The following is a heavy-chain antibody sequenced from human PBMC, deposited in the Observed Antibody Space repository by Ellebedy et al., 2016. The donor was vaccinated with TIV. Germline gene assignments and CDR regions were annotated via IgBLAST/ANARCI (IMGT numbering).Heavy chain of an antibody. CDR1: GYTFTSYA. D-gene: IGHD3-22*01. Sequence: ASVKVSCXASGYTFTSYAMHWVRQAPGQRLEWMGWINAGNGNTKYSQKFQGRVTITRDTSASTAYMELSSLRSEDTAVYYCARVDSSGFDRDAFDIWGQGTMVTVSS. V-gene: IGHV1-3*01. CDR2: INAGNGNT. CDR3: ARVDSSGFDRDAFDI. J-gene: IGHJ3*02.